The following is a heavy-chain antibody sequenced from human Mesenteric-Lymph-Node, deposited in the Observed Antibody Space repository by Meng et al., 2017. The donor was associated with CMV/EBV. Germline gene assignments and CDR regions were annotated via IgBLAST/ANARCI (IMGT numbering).Heavy chain of an antibody. D-gene: IGHD3-10*01. J-gene: IGHJ6*02. CDR3: ARDGFGDNPAYFYGMDV. CDR2: VYYTGRT. Sequence: GSLRLSCTVSGGSISTYYWSWIRQSPGKGLEWIGYVYYTGRTYYNPSLKSRVTISLDTSKNEFSLKLTSVTTADTAVYYCARDGFGDNPAYFYGMDVWGQGTKVTVSS. CDR1: GGSISTYY. V-gene: IGHV4-59*01.